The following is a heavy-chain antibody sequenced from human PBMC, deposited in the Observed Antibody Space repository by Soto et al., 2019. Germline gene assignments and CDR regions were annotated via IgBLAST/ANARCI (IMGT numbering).Heavy chain of an antibody. J-gene: IGHJ4*02. CDR2: IYHSGST. V-gene: IGHV4-4*02. CDR1: GGSISSSNW. CDR3: AKDLDTSGWPDY. Sequence: QVQLQESGPGLVKPSGTLSLTCDVSGGSISSSNWWSWVRQPPGKGLEWMGEIYHSGSTNFNPSRRRRVTISVDKSKNQISLKLRSVTAADTAVYYCAKDLDTSGWPDYWGQGILVTVSS. D-gene: IGHD6-19*01.